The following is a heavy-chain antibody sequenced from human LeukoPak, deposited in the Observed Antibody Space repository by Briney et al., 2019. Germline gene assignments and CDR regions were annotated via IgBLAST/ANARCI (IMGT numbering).Heavy chain of an antibody. CDR2: ITGNGDDT. CDR3: ARDYGDPYYFDY. V-gene: IGHV3-21*01. D-gene: IGHD4-17*01. CDR1: GFTFSTYG. Sequence: GGSLRLSCVASGFTFSTYGMAWVRQPPGKGLEWISAITGNGDDTYYADSVKGRFTISRDNAKNSLYLQMNSLRAEDTAVYYCARDYGDPYYFDYWGQGTLVTVSS. J-gene: IGHJ4*02.